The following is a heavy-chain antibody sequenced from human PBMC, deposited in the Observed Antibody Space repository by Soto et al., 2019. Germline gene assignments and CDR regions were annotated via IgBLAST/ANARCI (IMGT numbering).Heavy chain of an antibody. D-gene: IGHD3-22*01. CDR2: VWHSGST. CDR3: ARQTDTYYTFDAFDI. V-gene: IGHV4-59*08. CDR1: GGSISGYY. Sequence: LSETLSLTCTVSGGSISGYYWSWIRQPPGKGLEWIGYVWHSGSTNYNPSLESRVTISVDTSKNQFSLKLSSVTAADTAVYSCARQTDTYYTFDAFDIWGQGTMVTVSS. J-gene: IGHJ3*02.